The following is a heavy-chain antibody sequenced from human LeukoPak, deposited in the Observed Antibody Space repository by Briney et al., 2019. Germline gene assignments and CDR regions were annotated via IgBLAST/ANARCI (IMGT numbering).Heavy chain of an antibody. Sequence: PSETLSLTCTVSGGSISSYYWSWIRQPAGKGLEWMGRIYTSGSTNYNPSLKSRVTMSVDTSKNQFSLKLSSVTAADTAVYYCARGTSSPTGWYFDLWGRGTLVTVSS. CDR2: IYTSGST. CDR1: GGSISSYY. J-gene: IGHJ2*01. D-gene: IGHD2-2*01. CDR3: ARGTSSPTGWYFDL. V-gene: IGHV4-4*07.